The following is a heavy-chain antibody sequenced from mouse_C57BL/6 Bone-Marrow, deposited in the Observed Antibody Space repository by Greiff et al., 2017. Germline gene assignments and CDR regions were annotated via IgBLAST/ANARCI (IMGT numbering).Heavy chain of an antibody. CDR2: IYPGSGNT. V-gene: IGHV1-76*01. Sequence: QVQLQQSGAELVRPGASVKLSCKASGYTFTDYCIHWVKQRPGQGLEWIGRIYPGSGNTYYNEKFKGKATLTADKSSSTAYMQLSSLTSKDSAVYFWARGDYGGSYWYFDVGGRGTTITVTA. J-gene: IGHJ1*03. D-gene: IGHD1-1*01. CDR1: GYTFTDYC. CDR3: ARGDYGGSYWYFDV.